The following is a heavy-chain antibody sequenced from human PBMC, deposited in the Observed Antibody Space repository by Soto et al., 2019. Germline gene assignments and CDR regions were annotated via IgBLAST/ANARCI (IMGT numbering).Heavy chain of an antibody. CDR2: VSPSGTT. J-gene: IGHJ6*02. CDR1: GDSISVGYY. V-gene: IGHV4-31*03. Sequence: QVQLQESGPGLVKPSQTLSLTCTVSGDSISVGYYWSWIRQHPGKGLEWIGYVSPSGTTYYNPSLKTRVSISTDTSKNQFSLEVSYVTAADTAVYYCARDRGSYGMDVWGQGTTVTVSS. CDR3: ARDRGSYGMDV.